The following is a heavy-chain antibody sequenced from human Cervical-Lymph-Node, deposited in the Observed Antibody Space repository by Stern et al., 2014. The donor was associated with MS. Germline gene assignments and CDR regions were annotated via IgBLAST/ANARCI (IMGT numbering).Heavy chain of an antibody. CDR1: GYTFNRYY. V-gene: IGHV1-18*01. CDR2: ISAHSGKT. D-gene: IGHD5-24*01. J-gene: IGHJ4*02. CDR3: ARAIDLPDY. Sequence: QVQLVQSGTEVRKPGASVKVSCKASGYTFNRYYINWMRQAPGQGLEWMGRISAHSGKTDYAQKFQGRVTMTTDTSTSTAHLELRSLRSDDTAMYYCARAIDLPDYWGQGTLVTVSA.